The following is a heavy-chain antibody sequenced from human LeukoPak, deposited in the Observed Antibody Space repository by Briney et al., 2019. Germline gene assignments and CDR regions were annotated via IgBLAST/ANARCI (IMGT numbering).Heavy chain of an antibody. CDR1: GGSISSYY. CDR2: IYYSGST. D-gene: IGHD2-21*01. CDR3: ARGLRGGEYFDY. Sequence: PSETLSLTCTVSGGSISSYYWSWIRQPPGKGLEWIGYIYYSGSTNYNLSLKSRVTISVDTSKNQFSLKLSSVTAADTAVYYCARGLRGGEYFDYWGQGTLVTVSS. J-gene: IGHJ4*02. V-gene: IGHV4-59*01.